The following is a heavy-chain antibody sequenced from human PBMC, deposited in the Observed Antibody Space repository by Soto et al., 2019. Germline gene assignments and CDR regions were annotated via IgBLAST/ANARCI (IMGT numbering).Heavy chain of an antibody. V-gene: IGHV1-69*12. Sequence: QVQLVQSGAEVKKPGSSVKVSCKASGGTFSSYAISWVRQAPGQGLEWMGGVIPIFGTANYAQKFQGRVTITEDESNSTAYSELRSLRSEDTAVYYCAGERSNYVWGSGKDYWGQGTLVTGSS. CDR1: GGTFSSYA. CDR3: AGERSNYVWGSGKDY. CDR2: VIPIFGTA. J-gene: IGHJ4*02. D-gene: IGHD3-16*01.